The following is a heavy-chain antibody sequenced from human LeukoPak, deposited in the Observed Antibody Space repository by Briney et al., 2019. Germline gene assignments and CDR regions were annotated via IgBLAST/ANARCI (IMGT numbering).Heavy chain of an antibody. CDR3: ARHPYYCSSTSCFPPFDI. Sequence: GESLKISCKGSGYSFTSYWIGWVRQMPGKGLEWMGIIYPGDSGTRYSPSFQGPVTISADKSISTAYLQWSSLKASDTAMYYCARHPYYCSSTSCFPPFDIWGQGTMVTVSS. CDR2: IYPGDSGT. D-gene: IGHD2-2*01. J-gene: IGHJ3*02. CDR1: GYSFTSYW. V-gene: IGHV5-51*01.